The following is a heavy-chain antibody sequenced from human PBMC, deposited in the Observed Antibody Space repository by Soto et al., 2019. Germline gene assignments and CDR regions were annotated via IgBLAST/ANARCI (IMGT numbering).Heavy chain of an antibody. V-gene: IGHV4-31*03. CDR1: GGAITRGGYY. J-gene: IGHJ5*02. CDR3: ARDPAP. CDR2: IYNSGTT. Sequence: SETPSITCTVAGGAITRGGYYWSWIRQHPGKGLEWIGYIYNSGTTYYNPSLKSRVTISVDTSKNQFSLKLTSVTAADTAVYYCARDPAPWGQG.